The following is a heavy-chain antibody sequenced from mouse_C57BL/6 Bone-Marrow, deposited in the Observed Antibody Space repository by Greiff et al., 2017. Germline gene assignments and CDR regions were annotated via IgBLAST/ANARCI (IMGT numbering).Heavy chain of an antibody. CDR3: ARSDDYDGFAY. J-gene: IGHJ3*01. CDR1: GYTFTSYW. Sequence: QVQLQQPGAELVKPGASVKLSCKASGYTFTSYWMQWVKQRPGQGLEWIGEIDPSDSSTNYNQKFKSKATLTVDTSSSTAYMQLSSLTSEDSAVYYCARSDDYDGFAYWGQGTLVTVSA. D-gene: IGHD2-4*01. V-gene: IGHV1-50*01. CDR2: IDPSDSST.